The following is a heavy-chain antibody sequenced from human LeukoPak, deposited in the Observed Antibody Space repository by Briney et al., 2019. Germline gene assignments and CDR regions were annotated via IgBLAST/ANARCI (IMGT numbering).Heavy chain of an antibody. V-gene: IGHV4-34*01. CDR1: GGSFSGYY. J-gene: IGHJ5*02. CDR3: ARGRGGVYSSSWINDRNNWFDP. Sequence: PSETLSLTCAVYGGSFSGYYWSWIRQPPGKGLECIGEINHSGSTNYNPSLKSRGTISVDPSKNQLSLKLSSVTAADTAVYYCARGRGGVYSSSWINDRNNWFDPWGQGTLVTVSS. D-gene: IGHD6-13*01. CDR2: INHSGST.